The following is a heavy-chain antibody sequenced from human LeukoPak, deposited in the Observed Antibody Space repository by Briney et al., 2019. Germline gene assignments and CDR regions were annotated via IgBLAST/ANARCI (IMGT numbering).Heavy chain of an antibody. CDR1: GFTFSPYA. V-gene: IGHV3-30*18. J-gene: IGHJ3*02. D-gene: IGHD1-26*01. Sequence: PGRSLRLSCADPGFTFSPYAMRWVCQAPGKGLQWVAIISSDGTNRYCADSGKGRFTISRDNSKNTLKMQMNSLRAEDTTVYHWAKGRSQVEPAASNGYYGDTSDMWSQGTMVTVSS. CDR3: AKGRSQVEPAASNGYYGDTSDM. CDR2: ISSDGTNR.